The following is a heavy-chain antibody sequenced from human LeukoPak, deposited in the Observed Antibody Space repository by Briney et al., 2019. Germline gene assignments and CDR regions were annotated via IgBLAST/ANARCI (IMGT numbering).Heavy chain of an antibody. CDR1: GFTFSSYA. J-gene: IGHJ3*02. Sequence: GGSLRLSCAASGFTFSSYAMSWVRQAPGKGLEWVSAISGSGGSTYYADSVKGRFTISRDNSKNALYLQMNSLRAEDTAVYYCAKEQVGWLWAYDAFDIWGQGTMVTVSS. V-gene: IGHV3-23*01. CDR3: AKEQVGWLWAYDAFDI. CDR2: ISGSGGST. D-gene: IGHD3-3*01.